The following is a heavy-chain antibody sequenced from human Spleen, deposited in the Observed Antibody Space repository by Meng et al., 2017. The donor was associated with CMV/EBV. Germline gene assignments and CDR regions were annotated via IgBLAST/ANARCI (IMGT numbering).Heavy chain of an antibody. CDR3: ARAPFKSGVFDI. D-gene: IGHD3-10*01. CDR1: GGYISSRNK. V-gene: IGHV4-4*02. J-gene: IGHJ4*02. Sequence: CGDAGGYISSRNKGNGVGEPAGRGMEWVGEIYQDGTKDNDTSLKGRVTISVDKYKNQFSLKLASVTAADTAVYYCARAPFKSGVFDIWGQGALVTVSS. CDR2: IYQDGTK.